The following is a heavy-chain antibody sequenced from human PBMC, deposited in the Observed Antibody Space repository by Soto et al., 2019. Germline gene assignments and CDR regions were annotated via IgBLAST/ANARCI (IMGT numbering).Heavy chain of an antibody. J-gene: IGHJ4*02. CDR3: AKDDFTDRGDDYFDY. CDR1: GFSFTNFA. D-gene: IGHD2-21*02. CDR2: IGASGDIT. Sequence: PVGSPRLSCAASGFSFTNFAMSWVRQAPGKGLEWVAGIGASGDITWYADSVKGRLSISRDNSKNTLYLQLNSLRFEDTAVYYCAKDDFTDRGDDYFDYWGPGTLVTVSS. V-gene: IGHV3-23*01.